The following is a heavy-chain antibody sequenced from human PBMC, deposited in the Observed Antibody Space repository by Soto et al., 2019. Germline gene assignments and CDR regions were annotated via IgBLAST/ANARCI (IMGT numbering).Heavy chain of an antibody. D-gene: IGHD3-22*01. J-gene: IGHJ4*02. CDR1: GGTFSSYA. V-gene: IGHV1-69*01. CDR2: IIPIFGTA. Sequence: QVQLVQSGAEVKKPGSSVKVSCKASGGTFSSYAISWVRQAPGQGLEWMGGIIPIFGTANYAQKFQGRVTITADESTSTAYMQLSSLRSEDTGGWGCALSITMIVVDSGRGVDYWGQGTLVTVSS. CDR3: ALSITMIVVDSGRGVDY.